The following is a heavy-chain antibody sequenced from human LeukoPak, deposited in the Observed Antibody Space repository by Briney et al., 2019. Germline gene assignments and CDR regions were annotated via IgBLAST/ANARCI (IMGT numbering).Heavy chain of an antibody. Sequence: GGSLRLSCAASGFTFSSYGMHWVRQAPGKGLEWVAVIWYDGSNKYYADSVKGRFTISRDNSKNTLYLQMNRLRAEDTAVYYCASAQVPAAVGYGMDVWGQGTTVTVSS. V-gene: IGHV3-33*01. J-gene: IGHJ6*02. CDR2: IWYDGSNK. CDR3: ASAQVPAAVGYGMDV. D-gene: IGHD2-2*01. CDR1: GFTFSSYG.